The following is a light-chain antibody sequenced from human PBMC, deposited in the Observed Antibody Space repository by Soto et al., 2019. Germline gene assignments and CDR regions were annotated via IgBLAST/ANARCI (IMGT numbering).Light chain of an antibody. Sequence: EIVLTQSPATLSLSPGERATLSCRASQSVSNYLAWYQHKPGQAPRLLLYEASNRATGIPARFSGSGSGSDFTLTISSLAPEDFAGYYCQLRYDRPPALTFSGGTKVEIK. CDR3: QLRYDRPPALT. V-gene: IGKV3-11*01. J-gene: IGKJ4*01. CDR1: QSVSNY. CDR2: EAS.